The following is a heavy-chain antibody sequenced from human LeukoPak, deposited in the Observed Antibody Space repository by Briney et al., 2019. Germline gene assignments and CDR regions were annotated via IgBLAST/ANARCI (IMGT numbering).Heavy chain of an antibody. J-gene: IGHJ4*02. CDR1: GYTFTSHG. D-gene: IGHD3-22*01. Sequence: ASVKVSCKASGYTFTSHGISWVRQAPGQGLEWMGWISTYDGNTNYAQKLQGRVTMTTDTSTSTAYMELRSLRSDDTAVYYCARDIGEDYYDSSGYLDFWGQGALVTVSS. CDR3: ARDIGEDYYDSSGYLDF. CDR2: ISTYDGNT. V-gene: IGHV1-18*01.